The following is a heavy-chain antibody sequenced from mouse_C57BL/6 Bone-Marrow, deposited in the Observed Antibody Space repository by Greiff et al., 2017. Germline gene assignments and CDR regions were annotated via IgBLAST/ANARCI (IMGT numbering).Heavy chain of an antibody. CDR2: IYPRDGST. CDR3: ARLEFDGSSGDWYGDV. V-gene: IGHV1-85*01. CDR1: GYTFTSYD. J-gene: IGHJ1*03. Sequence: QVQLQQSGPELVKPGASVKLSCKASGYTFTSYDINWVKQRPGPGLEWIGWIYPRDGSTKYNEKSKGKTTLTVDTSSSTAYMELHSLTSEDSAVYFCARLEFDGSSGDWYGDVWGTGTTVTVSS. D-gene: IGHD1-1*01.